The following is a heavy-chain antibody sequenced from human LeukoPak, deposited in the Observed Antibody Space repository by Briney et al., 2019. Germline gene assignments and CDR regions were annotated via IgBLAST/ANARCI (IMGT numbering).Heavy chain of an antibody. Sequence: ASVKVSCKASGYTFTSYYMHWVRQAPGQGLEWMGIINPSGGSTSYAQKLQGRVTMTTDTSTSTAYMELRSLRSDDTAVYYCATSLRWSDYWGQGTLVTVSS. CDR3: ATSLRWSDY. CDR2: INPSGGST. J-gene: IGHJ4*02. V-gene: IGHV1-46*01. D-gene: IGHD4-23*01. CDR1: GYTFTSYY.